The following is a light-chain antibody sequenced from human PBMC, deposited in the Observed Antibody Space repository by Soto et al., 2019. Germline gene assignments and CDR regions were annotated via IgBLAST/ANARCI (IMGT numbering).Light chain of an antibody. CDR1: SSNIGSNY. V-gene: IGLV1-47*01. Sequence: QSVLTQPPSASGTPGKRVTISCSGSSSNIGSNYVYWYQQLPGTAPKLHIYRNNQRPSGVPDRFSGSKSGTSASLAISGLRSEDEADYYCAAWDDSLSGYVVFGGGTKVTVL. CDR3: AAWDDSLSGYVV. CDR2: RNN. J-gene: IGLJ2*01.